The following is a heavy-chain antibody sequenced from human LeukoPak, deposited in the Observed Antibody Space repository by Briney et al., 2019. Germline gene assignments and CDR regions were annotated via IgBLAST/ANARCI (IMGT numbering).Heavy chain of an antibody. CDR2: INHSGST. V-gene: IGHV4-34*01. J-gene: IGHJ4*02. CDR1: GGSLSGYY. CDR3: ARERVYYYDSSGYYDY. Sequence: SETLSLTCAVYGGSLSGYYWSWIRQPPGKGLEWIGEINHSGSTNYNPSLKSRVTISVDTSKNQFSLKLNSVTAADTAVYYCARERVYYYDSSGYYDYWGQGTLVTVSS. D-gene: IGHD3-22*01.